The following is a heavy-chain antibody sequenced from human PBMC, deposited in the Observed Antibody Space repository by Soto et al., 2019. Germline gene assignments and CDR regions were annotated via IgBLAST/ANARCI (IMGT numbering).Heavy chain of an antibody. Sequence: GGSLRLSCAASGFTFSRYSRNCHRHTAGKWLDRLSSISSTTNYIYYGDSMQGRFTISRDNAKNSLYLEMNSLRAEDTAVYYCARESEDLTSNFDYWGQGTLVTVSS. V-gene: IGHV3-21*06. CDR1: GFTFSRYS. CDR3: ARESEDLTSNFDY. J-gene: IGHJ4*02. CDR2: ISSTTNYI.